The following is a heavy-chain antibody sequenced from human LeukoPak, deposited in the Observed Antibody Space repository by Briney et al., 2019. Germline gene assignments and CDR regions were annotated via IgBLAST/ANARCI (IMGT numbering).Heavy chain of an antibody. J-gene: IGHJ5*02. Sequence: ASVKVSCKASGYTFTGYYMHWVRQAPGQGLEWMGRIIPILGIANYAQKFQGRVTITADKSTSTAYMELSSLRSEDTAVYYCARGSRVAAAQGFDPWGQGTLVTVSS. D-gene: IGHD6-13*01. V-gene: IGHV1-69*04. CDR3: ARGSRVAAAQGFDP. CDR1: GYTFTGYY. CDR2: IIPILGIA.